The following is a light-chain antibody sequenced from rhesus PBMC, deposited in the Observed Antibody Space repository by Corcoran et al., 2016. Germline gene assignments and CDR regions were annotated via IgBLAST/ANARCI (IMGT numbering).Light chain of an antibody. CDR1: QGISSW. Sequence: DIQMTQSPSSLSASVGDRVTITCQASQGISSWLAWYQQKPGKAPKLLIYAASSLQSGVPSRFSGSGAWTDFTLTIRSLQSVDFATYSCQQHNSYPWTFGQGTKVEI. J-gene: IGKJ1*01. V-gene: IGKV1-33*02. CDR2: AAS. CDR3: QQHNSYPWT.